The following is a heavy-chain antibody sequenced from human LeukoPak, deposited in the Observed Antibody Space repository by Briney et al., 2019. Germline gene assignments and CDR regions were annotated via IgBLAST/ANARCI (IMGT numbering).Heavy chain of an antibody. D-gene: IGHD6-13*01. J-gene: IGHJ5*02. CDR2: ISSSSSYI. CDR3: ARGLIAARGWFDP. CDR1: GFTFSSYS. Sequence: GGSLRLSCAASGFTFSSYSMNWVRQAPGKGLEWVSSISSSSSYIYYADSVKGRFTISRDNAKNSLYLQMNSLRAEDTAVYYCARGLIAARGWFDPWGQGTLSPSPQ. V-gene: IGHV3-21*01.